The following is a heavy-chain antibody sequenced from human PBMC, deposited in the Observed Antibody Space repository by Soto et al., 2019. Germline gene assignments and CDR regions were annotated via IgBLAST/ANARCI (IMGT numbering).Heavy chain of an antibody. CDR2: IKQDGSEK. Sequence: GGSLRLSCAASGFTFSSYWMSWVRQAPGKGLEWVANIKQDGSEKYYVDSVKGRFTISRDNGKNSLYLQMNSLRAEDTAVYYCARDPNIVDTRRDVYYYYGMDVWGQGTTDTVSS. V-gene: IGHV3-7*01. D-gene: IGHD5-12*01. CDR3: ARDPNIVDTRRDVYYYYGMDV. CDR1: GFTFSSYW. J-gene: IGHJ6*02.